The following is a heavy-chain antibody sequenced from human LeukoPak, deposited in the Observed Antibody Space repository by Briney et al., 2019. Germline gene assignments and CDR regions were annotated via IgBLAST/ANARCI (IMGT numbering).Heavy chain of an antibody. CDR3: VRENSYQLPYTLDL. D-gene: IGHD2-2*01. CDR2: IKQDGSEK. CDR1: GFTFGSHW. V-gene: IGHV3-7*01. J-gene: IGHJ5*02. Sequence: GGSLRLSCAASGFTFGSHWMAWVRQAPGKGLEWVANIKQDGSEKYSVDSVKGRFTISRDNAKNSVYLQMNSLRADDTAVYYCVRENSYQLPYTLDLWGQGILVTVSS.